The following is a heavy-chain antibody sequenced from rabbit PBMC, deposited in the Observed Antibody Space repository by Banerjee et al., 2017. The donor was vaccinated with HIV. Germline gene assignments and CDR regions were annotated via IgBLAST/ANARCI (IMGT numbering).Heavy chain of an antibody. CDR2: IYTGSGGST. V-gene: IGHV1S45*01. D-gene: IGHD2-1*01. CDR3: ARDMATMTMVIGYYFNL. Sequence: QEQLVESGGGLVQPEGSLTLTCTASGFSFTSSHDICWLRQAPGKGLEWIACIYTGSGGSTGYASWAKGRFTISKTSSTTVTLQMTSLTAADTATYFCARDMATMTMVIGYYFNLWGPGTLVTVS. J-gene: IGHJ4*01. CDR1: GFSFTSSHD.